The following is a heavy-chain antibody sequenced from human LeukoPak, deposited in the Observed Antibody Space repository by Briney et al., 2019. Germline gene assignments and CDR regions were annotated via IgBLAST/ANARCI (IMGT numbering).Heavy chain of an antibody. CDR3: GRDGAIGCSGGSCYSQPFYYYYGMDV. Sequence: ASVKVSCKASGYTFTSYGISWVRQAPGQGLEWMGWISAYNGNTNYAQKLQGSVTMTTDPSPSTAYMELRSLRSDDTAVYYCGRDGAIGCSGGSCYSQPFYYYYGMDVWGQGTTVTVSS. D-gene: IGHD2-15*01. CDR1: GYTFTSYG. CDR2: ISAYNGNT. J-gene: IGHJ6*02. V-gene: IGHV1-18*01.